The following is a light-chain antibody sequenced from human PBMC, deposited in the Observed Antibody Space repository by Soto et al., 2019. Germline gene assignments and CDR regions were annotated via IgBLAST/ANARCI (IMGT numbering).Light chain of an antibody. V-gene: IGLV2-14*01. CDR3: TSYTDRKSWV. CDR1: SSDVGGYNH. J-gene: IGLJ3*02. CDR2: EVT. Sequence: QSALTQPASATGSPGQSITISCTGTSSDVGGYNHVSWYQQYPGTAPKFIIYEVTNRPSGVSDRFSGSKSGNTASLTISGLKPEDEADYYCTSYTDRKSWVFGGGTKLTVL.